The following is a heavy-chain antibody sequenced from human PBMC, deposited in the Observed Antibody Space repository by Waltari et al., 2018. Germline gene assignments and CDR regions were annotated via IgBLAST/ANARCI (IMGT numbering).Heavy chain of an antibody. CDR2: VNNDGSSI. CDR3: VRCLANSLYNWLDP. CDR1: GSSFSTYW. V-gene: IGHV3-74*01. D-gene: IGHD3-16*01. Sequence: EVQLVESGGGLVQPGGSLRLSFAASGSSFSTYWMHWVRQAPGKGREGVSRVNNDGSSISYADAVKGRFTISRDNAKNTRYLQMNSRRVEDTAVYYCVRCLANSLYNWLDPWGQGTLVTVSS. J-gene: IGHJ5*02.